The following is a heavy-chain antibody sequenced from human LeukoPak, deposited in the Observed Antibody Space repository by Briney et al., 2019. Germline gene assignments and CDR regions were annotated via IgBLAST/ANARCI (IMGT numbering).Heavy chain of an antibody. CDR3: ARENLPEWDRPGGAFDI. J-gene: IGHJ3*02. CDR2: ISYDGSNK. Sequence: GGSLRLSCAASGFTFNNYAMHWVRQAPGKGLEWVAVISYDGSNKYYADSVKGRFTISRDNSKNTLYLQMNSLSAEDTAVYYCARENLPEWDRPGGAFDIWGQGTMVTVSS. D-gene: IGHD1-26*01. V-gene: IGHV3-30-3*01. CDR1: GFTFNNYA.